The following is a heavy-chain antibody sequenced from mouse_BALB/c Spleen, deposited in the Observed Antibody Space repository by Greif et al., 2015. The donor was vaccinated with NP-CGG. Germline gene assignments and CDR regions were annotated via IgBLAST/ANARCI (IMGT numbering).Heavy chain of an antibody. V-gene: IGHV14-3*02. J-gene: IGHJ4*01. D-gene: IGHD1-1*01. Sequence: EVQLQQSGAELVKPGASVKLSCTASGFNIKDTYMHWVKQRPEQGLELIGRIDPADGNTKYGPKFQGKATITADTSSNTAYLQLSSLTSEDTAVYYCAREYGSSYDAMDYWGQGTSVTVSS. CDR1: GFNIKDTY. CDR3: AREYGSSYDAMDY. CDR2: IDPADGNT.